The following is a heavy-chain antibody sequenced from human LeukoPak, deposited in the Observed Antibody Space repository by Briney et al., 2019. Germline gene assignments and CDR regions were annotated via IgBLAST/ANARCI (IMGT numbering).Heavy chain of an antibody. CDR1: GFTLSSYA. Sequence: GGSLRLSCTASGFTLSSYAMSWVRQAPGKGLEWVSVIYNGGSTYYADSVKCRFTISRDNSKNTLYLQMNSLRAEDTAVYYCARGASPLFDYWGQGTLVTVSS. V-gene: IGHV3-53*01. J-gene: IGHJ4*02. CDR3: ARGASPLFDY. D-gene: IGHD1-26*01. CDR2: IYNGGST.